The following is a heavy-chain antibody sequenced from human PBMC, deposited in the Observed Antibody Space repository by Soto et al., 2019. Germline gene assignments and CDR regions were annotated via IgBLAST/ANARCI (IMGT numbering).Heavy chain of an antibody. CDR1: GGTFSSYA. J-gene: IGHJ3*02. Sequence: QVQLVQSGAEVKKPGSSVKVSCKASGGTFSSYAISWVRQAPGQGLEWMEGIIPIFGTANYAQKFQGRVTITADESTSTAYMELSSLRSEDTAVYYCARGLAYCGGDCFNAFDIWGQGTMVTVSS. CDR2: IIPIFGTA. CDR3: ARGLAYCGGDCFNAFDI. D-gene: IGHD2-21*02. V-gene: IGHV1-69*12.